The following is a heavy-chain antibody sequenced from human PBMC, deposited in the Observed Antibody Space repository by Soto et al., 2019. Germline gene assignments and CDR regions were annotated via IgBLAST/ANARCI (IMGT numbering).Heavy chain of an antibody. V-gene: IGHV4-31*03. CDR2: IYYSGST. Sequence: PSETLSLTCTVSGGSISSGGYYWSWIRQHPGKGLEWIGYIYYSGSTYYNPSLKSRVTISVDTSKNQFSLKLSSVTAADTAVYYSARDDGVYSGSYYVYWGQGTLVTVSS. CDR3: ARDDGVYSGSYYVY. CDR1: GGSISSGGYY. D-gene: IGHD1-26*01. J-gene: IGHJ4*02.